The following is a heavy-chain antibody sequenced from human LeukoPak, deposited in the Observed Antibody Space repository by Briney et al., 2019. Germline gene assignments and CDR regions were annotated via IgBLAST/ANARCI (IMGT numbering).Heavy chain of an antibody. Sequence: SETLSLTCAVSGYSISSGYYWGWIRQPPGKGLEWIGSIYHSGSTYYNPSLKSRVTISVDTSKNQFSLELSSVTAADTAVYYCASDQRGLLWFGEPSYYFDYWGQGTLVTVSS. CDR1: GYSISSGYY. CDR3: ASDQRGLLWFGEPSYYFDY. J-gene: IGHJ4*02. CDR2: IYHSGST. D-gene: IGHD3-10*01. V-gene: IGHV4-38-2*01.